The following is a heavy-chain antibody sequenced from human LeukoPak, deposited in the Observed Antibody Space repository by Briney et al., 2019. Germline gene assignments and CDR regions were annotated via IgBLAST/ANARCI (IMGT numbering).Heavy chain of an antibody. Sequence: GGSLRLSCAASEFTFSNYFMNWVRQAPGKGLEWVSAISGSSSYIYYADSVKGRFTISRDNAKNSLYLQMNSLRAEDTAVYYCARGRYSSSWLDYWGQGTLVTVSS. J-gene: IGHJ4*02. CDR1: EFTFSNYF. V-gene: IGHV3-21*01. D-gene: IGHD6-13*01. CDR3: ARGRYSSSWLDY. CDR2: ISGSSSYI.